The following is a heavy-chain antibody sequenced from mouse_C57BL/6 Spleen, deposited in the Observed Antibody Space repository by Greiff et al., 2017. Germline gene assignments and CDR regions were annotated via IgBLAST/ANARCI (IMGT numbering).Heavy chain of an antibody. Sequence: DVKLVESGGDLVKPGGSLKLSCAASGFTFSSYGMSWVRQTPDKRLEWVATISSGGSYTYYPDSVKGRFTISRDNAKNTLYLQMSSLKSEDTAMYYCASPYDGYFFFDYWGQGTTLTVSS. D-gene: IGHD2-3*01. J-gene: IGHJ2*01. V-gene: IGHV5-6*02. CDR3: ASPYDGYFFFDY. CDR1: GFTFSSYG. CDR2: ISSGGSYT.